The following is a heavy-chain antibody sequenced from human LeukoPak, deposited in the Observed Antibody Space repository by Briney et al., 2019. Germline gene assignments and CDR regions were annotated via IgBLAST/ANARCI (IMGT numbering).Heavy chain of an antibody. CDR2: ISGDGGST. J-gene: IGHJ4*02. Sequence: SGGSLRLSCAASGFTFDDYAMHWVSHAPGKGLEWVSLISGDGGSTFADSVRGRFTISRDNSKNSLSLQMNSLTTEDTALYYCAKEEYSHTTNYFDNWGQGILVTVSS. D-gene: IGHD2-8*01. CDR3: AKEEYSHTTNYFDN. CDR1: GFTFDDYA. V-gene: IGHV3-43*02.